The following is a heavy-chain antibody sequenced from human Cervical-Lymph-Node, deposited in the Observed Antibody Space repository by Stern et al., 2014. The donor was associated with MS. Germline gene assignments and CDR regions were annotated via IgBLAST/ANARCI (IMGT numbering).Heavy chain of an antibody. CDR2: ISWNSGSI. D-gene: IGHD1-26*01. J-gene: IGHJ4*02. V-gene: IGHV3-9*01. CDR1: GFTFDDYA. CDR3: AKGLGATAIYYFDY. Sequence: EVQLVESGGGLVQPGRSLRLSCAASGFTFDDYAMHWVRQAPGKGLEGVSGISWNSGSIGYADSVKGRFTISRDNAKNSLYLQMNSLRAEDTALYYCAKGLGATAIYYFDYWGQGTLVTVSS.